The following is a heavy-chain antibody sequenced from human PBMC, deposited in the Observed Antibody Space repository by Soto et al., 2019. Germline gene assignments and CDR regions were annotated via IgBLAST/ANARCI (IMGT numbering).Heavy chain of an antibody. V-gene: IGHV4-30-2*01. CDR1: GGSISSGGYS. CDR3: ARVPGP. J-gene: IGHJ5*02. Sequence: SETLSLTCAVSGGSISSGGYSWSWIRQPPGKGLEWIGYIYHCGSTYYNPSLKSRVTISVDRSKNQFSLKLSSVTAADTAVYYCARVPGPWGQGTLVTVS. CDR2: IYHCGST.